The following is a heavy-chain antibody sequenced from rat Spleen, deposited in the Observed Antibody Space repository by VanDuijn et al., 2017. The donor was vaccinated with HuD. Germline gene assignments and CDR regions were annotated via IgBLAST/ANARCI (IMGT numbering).Heavy chain of an antibody. J-gene: IGHJ4*01. Sequence: QVQLKESGPGLEQPSQTLSLTCTVSGFSLTNNGVSWVRQPPGKDLEWIAAILSGGSTYYNSVFKSRLSISRDTSKNQVFLKMNSLQTEDIATYYCARAGYNSYYVMDAWGQGASVTVSS. CDR3: ARAGYNSYYVMDA. D-gene: IGHD1-5*01. CDR1: GFSLTNNG. V-gene: IGHV2S12*01. CDR2: ILSGGST.